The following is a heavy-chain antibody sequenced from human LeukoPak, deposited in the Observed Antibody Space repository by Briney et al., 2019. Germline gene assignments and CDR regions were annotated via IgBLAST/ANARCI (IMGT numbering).Heavy chain of an antibody. D-gene: IGHD4-23*01. Sequence: GGSLRLSCAASGFTFDDYGMSWVRQAPGKGLEWVSGINWNGGSTYYADSVKGRFTISRDNAKNSLYLQMNSLRAEDTALYYCARSRGATVVTPFDYWGQGTLATVSS. V-gene: IGHV3-20*04. CDR1: GFTFDDYG. CDR3: ARSRGATVVTPFDY. J-gene: IGHJ4*02. CDR2: INWNGGST.